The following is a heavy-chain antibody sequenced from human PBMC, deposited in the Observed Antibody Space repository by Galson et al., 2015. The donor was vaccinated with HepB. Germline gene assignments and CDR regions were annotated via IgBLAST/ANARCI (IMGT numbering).Heavy chain of an antibody. CDR2: IWYDGSNK. CDR1: GFTFSSYG. V-gene: IGHV3-33*01. Sequence: SLRLSCAASGFTFSSYGMHWVRQAPGKGLEWVAVIWYDGSNKYYADSVKGRFTISRDNSKNTLYLQMNSLRAEDTAVYYCARALADSSGWDYYYYGMDVWGQGTTVTVSS. D-gene: IGHD6-19*01. J-gene: IGHJ6*02. CDR3: ARALADSSGWDYYYYGMDV.